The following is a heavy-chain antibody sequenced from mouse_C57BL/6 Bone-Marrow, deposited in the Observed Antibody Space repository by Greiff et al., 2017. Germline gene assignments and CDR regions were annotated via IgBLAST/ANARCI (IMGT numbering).Heavy chain of an antibody. V-gene: IGHV1-67*01. J-gene: IGHJ3*01. CDR1: GYTFTDYA. CDR2: ISTYYGDA. D-gene: IGHD2-4*01. CDR3: ARGRAYDYDVAY. Sequence: VHLVESGPELVRPGVSVKISCKGSGYTFTDYAMHWVKQSHAKSLEWIGVISTYYGDASYNQKFKDKATMTVDKSSSTAYMELARLTSEDSAVYYCARGRAYDYDVAYWGQGTLVTVSA.